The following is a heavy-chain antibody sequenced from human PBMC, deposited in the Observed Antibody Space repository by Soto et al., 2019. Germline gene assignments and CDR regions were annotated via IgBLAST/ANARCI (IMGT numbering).Heavy chain of an antibody. CDR2: ISYDGSNK. D-gene: IGHD6-19*01. Sequence: PGGSLRPSCAASGFTFSSYAMHWVRQAPGKGLEWVAVISYDGSNKYYADSVKGRFTISRDNSKNTLYLQMNSLRAEDTAVYYCARGKSSGWYWYYYGMDVWGQGATVTVSS. CDR3: ARGKSSGWYWYYYGMDV. J-gene: IGHJ6*02. CDR1: GFTFSSYA. V-gene: IGHV3-30-3*01.